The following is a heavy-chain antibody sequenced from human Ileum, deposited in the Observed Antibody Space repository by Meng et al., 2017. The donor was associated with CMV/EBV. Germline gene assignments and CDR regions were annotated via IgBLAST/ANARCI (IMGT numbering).Heavy chain of an antibody. D-gene: IGHD4/OR15-4a*01. J-gene: IGHJ5*02. CDR3: ARDTDVGDMVHRFDP. CDR1: GFTFSSYE. CDR2: ISSSGSTI. Sequence: GASLKTSCAASGFTFSSYEMNWVRQAPGKGLEWVSYISSSGSTIYYQDSVKGRFTISRDNAKNSLYLQMNNLRADETAVYYSARDTDVGDMVHRFDPWGQGTLVTVSS. V-gene: IGHV3-48*03.